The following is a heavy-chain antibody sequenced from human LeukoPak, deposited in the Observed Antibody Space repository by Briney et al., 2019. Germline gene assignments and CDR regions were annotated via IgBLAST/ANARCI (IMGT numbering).Heavy chain of an antibody. CDR2: ISSSSSYI. V-gene: IGHV3-11*06. D-gene: IGHD4-17*01. CDR3: ARVSYGDSGYFDY. CDR1: GFIFSDYY. Sequence: GGSLRLSCPASGFIFSDYYMSWIRQAPRKGLEWVSYISSSSSYINYADSVKGRFTISRDNAKNSLYLQMNSLRAEDTAVYYCARVSYGDSGYFDYWGQGTLVTVSS. J-gene: IGHJ4*02.